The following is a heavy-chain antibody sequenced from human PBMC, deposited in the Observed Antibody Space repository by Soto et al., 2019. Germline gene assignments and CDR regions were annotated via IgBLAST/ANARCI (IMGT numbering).Heavy chain of an antibody. D-gene: IGHD6-6*01. Sequence: GASVKVSCKASGYTFTSYGISWVRQAPGQGLEWMGWISAYNGNTNYAQKLQGRVTMTTDTSTSTAYMELRSLRSDDTAVYYCARDRGWSSSQKHYYHMDVWGKGTTVIVSS. V-gene: IGHV1-18*01. CDR3: ARDRGWSSSQKHYYHMDV. J-gene: IGHJ6*03. CDR1: GYTFTSYG. CDR2: ISAYNGNT.